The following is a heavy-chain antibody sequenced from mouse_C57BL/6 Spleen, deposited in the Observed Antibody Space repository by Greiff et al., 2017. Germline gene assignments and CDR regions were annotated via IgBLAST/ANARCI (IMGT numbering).Heavy chain of an antibody. CDR3: ARSGYDETMDY. CDR2: IYPGDGDT. V-gene: IGHV1-80*01. CDR1: GYAFSSYW. Sequence: QVQLQQSGAELVKPGASVKISCKASGYAFSSYWMNWVKQRPGKGLEWIGQIYPGDGDTNYNGKFKGKATLTADKSSSTAYMQLSSLTSEDSAVYFCARSGYDETMDYWGQGTSGTVSS. D-gene: IGHD2-3*01. J-gene: IGHJ4*01.